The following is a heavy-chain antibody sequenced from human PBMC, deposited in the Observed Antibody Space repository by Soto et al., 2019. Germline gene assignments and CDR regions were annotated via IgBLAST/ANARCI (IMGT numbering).Heavy chain of an antibody. D-gene: IGHD3-3*01. CDR1: SGSISSSNW. Sequence: PSETLSLTCAVSSGSISSSNWWSWVRQPPGKGLEWIGEIYHSGSTNYNPSLKSRVTISVDKSKNQFSLKLSSVTAADTAVYYCAGGNLRGSTFFGVVFFYNWLAPRARGTLVPGSS. CDR2: IYHSGST. J-gene: IGHJ5*02. V-gene: IGHV4-4*02. CDR3: AGGNLRGSTFFGVVFFYNWLAP.